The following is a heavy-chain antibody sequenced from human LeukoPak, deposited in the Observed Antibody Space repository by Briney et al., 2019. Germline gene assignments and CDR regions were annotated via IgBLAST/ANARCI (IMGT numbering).Heavy chain of an antibody. V-gene: IGHV3-7*01. Sequence: GGSLRLSCAASGFTFTSSRLSWVRQAPGKGLEWVAMIKQDGSEKHYVDSVKGRFTISSDNTKNSLYLQMNSLRAENTALYYCATLDTAMVTNFGYWGQGTLVTVSS. CDR3: ATLDTAMVTNFGY. CDR2: IKQDGSEK. D-gene: IGHD5-18*01. CDR1: GFTFTSSR. J-gene: IGHJ4*02.